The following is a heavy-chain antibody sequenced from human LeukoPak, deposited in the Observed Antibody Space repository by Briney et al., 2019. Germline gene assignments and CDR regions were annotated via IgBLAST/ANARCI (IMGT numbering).Heavy chain of an antibody. V-gene: IGHV3-48*04. D-gene: IGHD6-13*01. CDR2: ISGSSSTM. CDR3: ARESRLAAAAPDY. J-gene: IGHJ4*02. CDR1: GFTFSSNY. Sequence: GGSLRLSCAASGFTFSSNYMSWVRQAPGKGLEWISYISGSSSTMLYADSVKGRFTISRDNAKNSLYLQMNSLRADDTAVYYCARESRLAAAAPDYWGQGTLVTVSS.